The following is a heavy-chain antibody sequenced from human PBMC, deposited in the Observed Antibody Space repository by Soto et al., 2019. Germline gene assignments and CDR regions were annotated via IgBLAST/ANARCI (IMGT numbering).Heavy chain of an antibody. CDR1: GGSFSGYY. V-gene: IGHV4-34*01. D-gene: IGHD6-19*01. J-gene: IGHJ4*02. Sequence: SETLSLTCAVYGGSFSGYYWSWIRQPPGKGLEWIGEINHSGSTNYNPSLKSRVTISVDTSKNQFSLKLSSVTAADTAVYYCARGNLLWLANDYWGQGTLVTVSS. CDR2: INHSGST. CDR3: ARGNLLWLANDY.